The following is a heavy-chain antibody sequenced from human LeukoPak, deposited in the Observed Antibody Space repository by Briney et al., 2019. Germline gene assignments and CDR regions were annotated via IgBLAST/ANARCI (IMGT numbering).Heavy chain of an antibody. CDR1: GGSFSGYY. CDR2: INHSGST. Sequence: PSETLSLTCAVYGGSFSGYYWSWIRQPPGKGLEWIGEINHSGSTNYNPSLKSRVTISVDTSKNQFSLKLSSVTAADTAVYYCARGRIQLWLRKVGDAFDIWGQGTMVTVSS. V-gene: IGHV4-34*01. J-gene: IGHJ3*02. CDR3: ARGRIQLWLRKVGDAFDI. D-gene: IGHD5-18*01.